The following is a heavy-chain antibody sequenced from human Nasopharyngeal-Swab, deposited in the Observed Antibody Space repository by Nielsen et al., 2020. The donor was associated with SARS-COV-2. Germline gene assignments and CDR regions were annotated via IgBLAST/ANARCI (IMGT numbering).Heavy chain of an antibody. J-gene: IGHJ2*01. CDR1: GGTFSSYA. CDR2: IIPIFGTA. D-gene: IGHD6-19*01. CDR3: VREGAAVAGDWYFDL. V-gene: IGHV1-69*13. Sequence: SVKVSCKASGGTFSSYAISWVRQAPGQGLEWMGGIIPIFGTANYAQKFQGRVTITADESTSTAYMELSSLRSEDTAVYYCVREGAAVAGDWYFDLWGRGPWSLSPQ.